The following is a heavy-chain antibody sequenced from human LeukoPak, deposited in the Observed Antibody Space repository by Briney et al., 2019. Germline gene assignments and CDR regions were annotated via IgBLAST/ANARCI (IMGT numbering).Heavy chain of an antibody. V-gene: IGHV1-18*01. CDR3: AKAGDTTGYYPAYYYYMDV. D-gene: IGHD3-22*01. Sequence: ASVKVSCKASGYIFINHGIAWVRQAPGQGLQYMGWISAYNGRTDYAQNLQGRVTMTTDTATTTAYMELRSLTPDDTAVYYCAKAGDTTGYYPAYYYYMDVWGKGTTVTVSS. CDR1: GYIFINHG. CDR2: ISAYNGRT. J-gene: IGHJ6*03.